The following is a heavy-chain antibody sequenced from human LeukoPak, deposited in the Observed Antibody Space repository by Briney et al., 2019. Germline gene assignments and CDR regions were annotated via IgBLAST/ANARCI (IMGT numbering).Heavy chain of an antibody. CDR3: ARDSYDSSGYYFPFDY. CDR2: ISSSGSTI. CDR1: GFTFSSYE. Sequence: GGSLRLSCAAPGFTFSSYEMNWVRQAPGKGLEWVSYISSSGSTIYYADSVKGRFTISRDNAKNSLYLQMNSLRAEDTAVYYCARDSYDSSGYYFPFDYWGQGTLVTVSS. D-gene: IGHD3-22*01. J-gene: IGHJ4*02. V-gene: IGHV3-48*03.